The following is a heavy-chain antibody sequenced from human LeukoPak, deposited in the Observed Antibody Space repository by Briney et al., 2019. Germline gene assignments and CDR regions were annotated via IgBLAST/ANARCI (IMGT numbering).Heavy chain of an antibody. Sequence: GGSLRLSCAASGFTFSSYAMHWVRQAPGKGLEYVSAISSNGGSTYYANSVKGRFTISRDNSKNTPYLQMGSLRAEDMAVYYCARGSWGKALYYYGMDVWGQGTTVTVSS. CDR2: ISSNGGST. CDR1: GFTFSSYA. J-gene: IGHJ6*02. CDR3: ARGSWGKALYYYGMDV. V-gene: IGHV3-64*01. D-gene: IGHD6-6*01.